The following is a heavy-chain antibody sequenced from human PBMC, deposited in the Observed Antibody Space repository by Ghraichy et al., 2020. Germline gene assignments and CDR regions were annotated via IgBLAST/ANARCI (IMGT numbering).Heavy chain of an antibody. CDR3: AGGLSSREFVY. Sequence: SETLSLTCTVSGYSISSDYYSCLRRPAPEGREWIGRIYTHGGTNYNHSPKNRVTMSVDTSTNQFSRKLRSVAAAAPAGYYCAGGLSSREFVYWGQETLFTVSS. D-gene: IGHD6-13*01. J-gene: IGHJ4*02. CDR2: IYTHGGT. CDR1: GYSISSDY. V-gene: IGHV4-4*07.